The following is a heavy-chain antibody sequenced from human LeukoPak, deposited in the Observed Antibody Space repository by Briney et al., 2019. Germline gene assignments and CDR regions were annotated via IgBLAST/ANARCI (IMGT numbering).Heavy chain of an antibody. Sequence: PSQTLCLTCTVSGGSISSGDYYWSWIRQPPGKGLEWIGYIYYSGSTYYTPSLTSRVTISVATSKNPFSLKLSSVTAADAAVYYCARVNVVVVVPAARGAFDIWGQGTMVTVSS. CDR1: GGSISSGDYY. CDR2: IYYSGST. V-gene: IGHV4-30-4*01. CDR3: ARVNVVVVVPAARGAFDI. J-gene: IGHJ3*02. D-gene: IGHD2-2*01.